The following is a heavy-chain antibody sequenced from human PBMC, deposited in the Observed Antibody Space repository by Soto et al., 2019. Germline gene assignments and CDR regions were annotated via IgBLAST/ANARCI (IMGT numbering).Heavy chain of an antibody. CDR3: AREGPDCTTTSCYQRGFDY. D-gene: IGHD2-2*01. CDR2: ISGGGSA. V-gene: IGHV3-66*01. J-gene: IGHJ4*02. Sequence: GGSLRLSCAASGFTVSDIYMSWVRQGPGKGLEWVSIISGGGSAYYADSVKGRFTISRDNSKNTLYLQMTSLRAEDTAVYYCAREGPDCTTTSCYQRGFDYWGQGTLVTVSS. CDR1: GFTVSDIY.